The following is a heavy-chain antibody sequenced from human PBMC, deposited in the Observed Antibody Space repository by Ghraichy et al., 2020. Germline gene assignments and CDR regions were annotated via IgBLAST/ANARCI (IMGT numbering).Heavy chain of an antibody. CDR3: ATTLPTIFGVVIIPRDLADYYGMDV. Sequence: GGSLRLSCAASGFTFSDYYMSWIRQAPGKGLEWVSYISSSGSTIYYADSVKGRFTISRDNAKNSLYLQMNSLRAEDTAVYYCATTLPTIFGVVIIPRDLADYYGMDVWGQGTTVTVSS. J-gene: IGHJ6*02. V-gene: IGHV3-11*01. CDR2: ISSSGSTI. CDR1: GFTFSDYY. D-gene: IGHD3-3*01.